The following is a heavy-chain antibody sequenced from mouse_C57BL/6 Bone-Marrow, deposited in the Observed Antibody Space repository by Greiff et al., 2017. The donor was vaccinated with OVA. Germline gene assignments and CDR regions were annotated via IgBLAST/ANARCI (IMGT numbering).Heavy chain of an antibody. CDR3: ARDANDGYYLHWYFDV. V-gene: IGHV7-1*01. Sequence: EVNLVESGGGLVQSGRSLRLSCATSGFTFSDFYMEWVRQAPGKGLEWIAASRNKANDYTTEYSASVKGRFIVSRDTSQSILYLQMNALRAEDTAIYYCARDANDGYYLHWYFDVWGTGTTVTVSS. D-gene: IGHD2-3*01. J-gene: IGHJ1*03. CDR2: SRNKANDYTT. CDR1: GFTFSDFY.